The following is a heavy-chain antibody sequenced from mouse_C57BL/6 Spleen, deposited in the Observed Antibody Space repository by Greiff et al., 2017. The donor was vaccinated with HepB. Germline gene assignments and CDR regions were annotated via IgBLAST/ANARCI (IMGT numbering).Heavy chain of an antibody. D-gene: IGHD2-2*01. CDR1: GYTFTDYE. CDR2: IDPETGGT. CDR3: TRYYGYDGDFDY. Sequence: QVQLQQSGAELVRPGASVTLSCKASGYTFTDYEMHWVKQTPVHGLEWIGAIDPETGGTAYNQKFKGKAILTADKSSSTAYMELRSLTSEDSAVYYCTRYYGYDGDFDYWGQGTTLTVSS. J-gene: IGHJ2*01. V-gene: IGHV1-15*01.